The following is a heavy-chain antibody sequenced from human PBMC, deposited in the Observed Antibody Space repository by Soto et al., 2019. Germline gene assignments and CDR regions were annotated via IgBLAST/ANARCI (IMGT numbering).Heavy chain of an antibody. CDR2: IDPSDSYT. V-gene: IGHV5-10-1*01. D-gene: IGHD2-21*02. CDR3: ARLLAYCGGDCYD. CDR1: GYSFSNYW. Sequence: GESLKISCKASGYSFSNYWLAWVRQMPGKGLEWMGRIDPSDSYTNYSPSFQGHVTISADKSISTAYLQWSSLKASDTAMYYCARLLAYCGGDCYDWGQGTLVTVSS. J-gene: IGHJ4*02.